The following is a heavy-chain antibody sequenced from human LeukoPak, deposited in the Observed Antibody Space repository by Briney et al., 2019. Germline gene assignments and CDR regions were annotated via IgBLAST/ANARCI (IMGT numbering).Heavy chain of an antibody. CDR2: INPNSGGT. CDR3: ARGLELRST. D-gene: IGHD1-7*01. J-gene: IGHJ4*02. Sequence: ASVKVSCKASGYTFTSYDINWVRQAPGQGLEWMGWINPNSGGTNYAQKFQGRVTMTRDTSISTAYMELSRLRSDDTAVYYCARGLELRSTWGQGTLVTVSS. CDR1: GYTFTSYD. V-gene: IGHV1-2*02.